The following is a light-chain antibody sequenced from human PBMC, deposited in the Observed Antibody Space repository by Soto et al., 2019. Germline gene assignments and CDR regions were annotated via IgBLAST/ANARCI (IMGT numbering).Light chain of an antibody. CDR2: EVS. V-gene: IGLV2-14*01. J-gene: IGLJ2*01. Sequence: QSALTQPASVSGSPGQSITISCTGTSSDVGGYNYVSWYQHYPGKAPKLMIYEVSNRPSGVSNRFSGSKSGNTASPTISGLQADDEAYYSCSSYTDSSTVVFGGGTKVTVL. CDR3: SSYTDSSTVV. CDR1: SSDVGGYNY.